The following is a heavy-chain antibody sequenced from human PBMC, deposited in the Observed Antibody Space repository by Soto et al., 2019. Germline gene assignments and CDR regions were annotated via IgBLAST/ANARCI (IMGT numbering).Heavy chain of an antibody. V-gene: IGHV4-34*01. Sequence: ETLCVTCAVYGGSFSGYYWSWIRQPPGKGLEWIGEINHSGSTNYNPSLKSRVTISVDKSKNQFSLKLSSVTAADTAVYYCAREVPSRVTIFGVVKDGMDVWGQGSTVTVS. CDR1: GGSFSGYY. D-gene: IGHD3-3*01. CDR2: INHSGST. CDR3: AREVPSRVTIFGVVKDGMDV. J-gene: IGHJ6*02.